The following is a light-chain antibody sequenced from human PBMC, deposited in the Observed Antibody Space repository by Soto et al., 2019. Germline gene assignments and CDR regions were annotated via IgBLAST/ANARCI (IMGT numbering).Light chain of an antibody. CDR3: QQYSSYPLT. V-gene: IGKV1-5*01. CDR1: QSITTF. Sequence: DIPMTQSPSTLSASIGDRVTITCRASQSITTFLAWYQQKPGKAPQILIYDASTLEPGVPSRLSGGGSGTEFPLTLSSLQPDDFATYYCQQYSSYPLTFGGGIRVEIK. J-gene: IGKJ4*01. CDR2: DAS.